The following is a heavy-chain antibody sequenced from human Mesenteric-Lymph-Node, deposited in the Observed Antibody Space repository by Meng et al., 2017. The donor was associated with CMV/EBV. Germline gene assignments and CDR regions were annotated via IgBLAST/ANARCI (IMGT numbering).Heavy chain of an antibody. D-gene: IGHD1-26*01. CDR2: IRSDGSSS. J-gene: IGHJ4*02. Sequence: GESLKISRAASGFTFSSYAMHWVRQAPGKGLEWVASIRSDGSSSYYADSVKGRFTISRDNSKNTLYLQMNSLRGEDTALYYCAKLVGATHFDSWGQGTLVTVSS. V-gene: IGHV3-30*02. CDR3: AKLVGATHFDS. CDR1: GFTFSSYA.